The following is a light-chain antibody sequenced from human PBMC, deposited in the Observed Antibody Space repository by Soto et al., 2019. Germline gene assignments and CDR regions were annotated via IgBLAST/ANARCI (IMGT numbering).Light chain of an antibody. CDR1: QSVSNNY. CDR3: QQYGSSGT. J-gene: IGKJ1*01. Sequence: EIVLTQSPGTLSLSPGERATLSCGASQSVSNNYLAWYQQKPGQAPRLLIYGASNRATGIPDRFSSSGSGTDFTLTISRLEPEDFAVYYCQQYGSSGTFGQGTKVDIK. V-gene: IGKV3-20*01. CDR2: GAS.